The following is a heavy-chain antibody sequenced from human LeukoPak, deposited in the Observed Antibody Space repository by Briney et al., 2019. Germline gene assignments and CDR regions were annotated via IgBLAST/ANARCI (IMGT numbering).Heavy chain of an antibody. CDR3: ARTGPRQLIDY. CDR2: IYYSGST. J-gene: IGHJ4*02. Sequence: PSETLSLTCTVSGGSISSYYWSWIRQPPGKGLERIGYIYYSGSTNYNPSLKSRVTISVDTSKNQFSLKLSSVTAADTAVYYCARTGPRQLIDYWGQGTLVTVSS. CDR1: GGSISSYY. V-gene: IGHV4-59*01. D-gene: IGHD6-19*01.